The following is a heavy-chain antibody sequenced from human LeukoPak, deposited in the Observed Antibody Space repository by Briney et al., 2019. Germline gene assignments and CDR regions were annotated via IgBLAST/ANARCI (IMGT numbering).Heavy chain of an antibody. Sequence: SETLSLTCTVSGGSISSYYWSWIRQPPGKGLEWIGYIYYSGSTNYNPSLKSRVTISVDTSKNQFSLKLSSVTAADTAVYYCARGGYYYDSSGYYAYFDYWGQGTLVTVSS. CDR1: GGSISSYY. V-gene: IGHV4-59*01. D-gene: IGHD3-22*01. CDR2: IYYSGST. J-gene: IGHJ4*02. CDR3: ARGGYYYDSSGYYAYFDY.